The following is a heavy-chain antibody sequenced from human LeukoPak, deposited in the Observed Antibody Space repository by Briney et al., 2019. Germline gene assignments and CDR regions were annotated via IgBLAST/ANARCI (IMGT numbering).Heavy chain of an antibody. D-gene: IGHD4-17*01. CDR1: GFTFSSYG. J-gene: IGHJ4*02. V-gene: IGHV3-30*18. Sequence: GGSLRLSCAASGFTFSSYGMHWVRQAPGKGLEWVAVISYDGSNKYYADSVKGRFTISRDNSKNTLYLQMNSLRAEDTAVYYCAKAGVTTVTRSSYYFDYWGQGTLVTVSS. CDR3: AKAGVTTVTRSSYYFDY. CDR2: ISYDGSNK.